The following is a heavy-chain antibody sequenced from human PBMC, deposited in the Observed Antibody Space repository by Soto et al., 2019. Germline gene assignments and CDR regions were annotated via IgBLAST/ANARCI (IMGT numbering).Heavy chain of an antibody. CDR1: GFSFSTYG. D-gene: IGHD5-18*01. Sequence: QVQLVESGGGVVRPGRSLRLACAASGFSFSTYGLQWVRQAPGKGLQCLAVTWYDGSNTYYAESVKGRFTIYRDNSKNTLYLQMKNLRAEDTAVYYCARVEAPLIHSDHYYYCMDVWGQGTPVTVSS. V-gene: IGHV3-33*01. CDR2: TWYDGSNT. J-gene: IGHJ6*02. CDR3: ARVEAPLIHSDHYYYCMDV.